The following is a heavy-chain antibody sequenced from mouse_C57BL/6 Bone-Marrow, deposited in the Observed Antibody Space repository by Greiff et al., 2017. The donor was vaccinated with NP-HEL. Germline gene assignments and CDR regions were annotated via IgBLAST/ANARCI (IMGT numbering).Heavy chain of an antibody. CDR1: GYTFTSYW. CDR3: ARDYYGSSYYWYFDV. D-gene: IGHD1-1*01. V-gene: IGHV1-50*01. J-gene: IGHJ1*03. Sequence: QVQLQQPGAELVKPGASVKLSCKASGYTFTSYWMQWVKQRPGQGLEWIGEIDPSDSYTNYNQKFKGKATLTVDTSSSTAYMQLSRLTSEDSAVYYCARDYYGSSYYWYFDVWGTGTTVTVSS. CDR2: IDPSDSYT.